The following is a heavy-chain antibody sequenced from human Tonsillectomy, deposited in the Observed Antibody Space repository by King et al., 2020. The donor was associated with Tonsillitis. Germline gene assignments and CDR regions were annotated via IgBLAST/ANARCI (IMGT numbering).Heavy chain of an antibody. CDR3: AKERGYTWGYFDY. CDR2: IRDSGDST. CDR1: GFTFSSYA. V-gene: IGHV3-23*04. Sequence: VQLVESGGGLIQPGGSLRLSCAASGFTFSSYAMSWVRQAPGKGLEWVSTIRDSGDSTYYADSVKGRFPISRDNSKNTLYLQMNSLRAEDTAVYYCAKERGYTWGYFDYWGQGSLVTVSS. J-gene: IGHJ4*02. D-gene: IGHD5-18*01.